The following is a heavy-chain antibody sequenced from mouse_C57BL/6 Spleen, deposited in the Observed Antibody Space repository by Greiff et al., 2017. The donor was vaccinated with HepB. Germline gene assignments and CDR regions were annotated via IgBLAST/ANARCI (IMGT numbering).Heavy chain of an antibody. J-gene: IGHJ4*01. CDR1: GFTFSSYG. CDR2: ISSGGSYT. D-gene: IGHD1-1*01. V-gene: IGHV5-6*01. CDR3: ASRYGTNQRGAMDY. Sequence: EVQGVESGGDLVKPGGSLKLSCAASGFTFSSYGMSWVRQTPDKRLEWVATISSGGSYTYYPDSVKGRFTISRDNAKNTLYLQMSSRKSEDTAMYYWASRYGTNQRGAMDYWGQGTSVNVSS.